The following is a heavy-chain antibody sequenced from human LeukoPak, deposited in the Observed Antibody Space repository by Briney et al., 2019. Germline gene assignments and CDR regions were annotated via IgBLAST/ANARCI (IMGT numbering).Heavy chain of an antibody. CDR3: ARGYNRGWTGIDS. V-gene: IGHV3-21*06. D-gene: IGHD6-19*01. CDR2: ISSSSSYI. CDR1: GFSFSSYS. Sequence: PGGSLRLSCATSGFSFSSYSMNWVRQAPGKGLEWVSFISSSSSYIGYADSLKGRFTISRDNGKNSLYLQMNGLRAEDTAMYYCARGYNRGWTGIDSWGQGTLVIVSS. J-gene: IGHJ4*02.